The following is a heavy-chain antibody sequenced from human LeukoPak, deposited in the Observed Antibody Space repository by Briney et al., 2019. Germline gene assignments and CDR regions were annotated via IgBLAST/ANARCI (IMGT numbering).Heavy chain of an antibody. CDR1: GYTFTGYY. D-gene: IGHD2-2*01. CDR3: ARAVLPQLVDY. Sequence: ASVKVSCKASGYTFTGYYMHWVRQATGQGLEWMGWMNPNSGNTGYAQKFQGRVTITRNTSISTAYMELSSLRSDDTAVYYCARAVLPQLVDYWGQGTLVTVSS. V-gene: IGHV1-8*03. CDR2: MNPNSGNT. J-gene: IGHJ4*02.